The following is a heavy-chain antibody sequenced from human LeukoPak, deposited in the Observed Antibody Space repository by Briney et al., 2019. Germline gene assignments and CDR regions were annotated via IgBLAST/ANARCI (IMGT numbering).Heavy chain of an antibody. CDR2: MNPNSGNT. Sequence: ASVTVSCKASGYTFTIYDINWVRQATGQGLEWMGWMNPNSGNTGYAQKFQGRVTMTRNTSISTAYMELSSLRSEDTAVYYCARGRTARNYYGMDVWGQGTTVTVSS. J-gene: IGHJ6*02. D-gene: IGHD6-6*01. CDR3: ARGRTARNYYGMDV. CDR1: GYTFTIYD. V-gene: IGHV1-8*01.